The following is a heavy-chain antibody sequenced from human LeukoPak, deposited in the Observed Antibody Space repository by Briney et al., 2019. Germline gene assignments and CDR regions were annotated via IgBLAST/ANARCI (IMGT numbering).Heavy chain of an antibody. CDR3: ARDHTENFWNGREYYFDY. J-gene: IGHJ4*02. CDR1: GFTFSSYS. Sequence: GSLRLSCAASGFTFSSYSMNWIRQPPGKGLEWIGSIYYSGSTYYNPSLKSRVTISVDTSKNQFSLKLSSVTAADTAVYYCARDHTENFWNGREYYFDYWGQGTLVTVSS. V-gene: IGHV4-59*12. D-gene: IGHD3-3*01. CDR2: IYYSGST.